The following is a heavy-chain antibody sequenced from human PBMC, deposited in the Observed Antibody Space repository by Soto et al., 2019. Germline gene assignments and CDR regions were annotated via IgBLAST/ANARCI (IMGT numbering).Heavy chain of an antibody. D-gene: IGHD3-16*02. CDR1: SGSISSSNW. V-gene: IGHV4-4*02. CDR2: IYHSGST. J-gene: IGHJ3*02. CDR3: ARAGQDYIWGSYRPDAFDI. Sequence: PSDTLSVTCAVSSGSISSSNWWSWVRQPPGKGLEWIGEIYHSGSTNYNPSLKSRVTISVDKSKNQFSLKLSSVTAADTAVYYCARAGQDYIWGSYRPDAFDIWGQGTMVTVSS.